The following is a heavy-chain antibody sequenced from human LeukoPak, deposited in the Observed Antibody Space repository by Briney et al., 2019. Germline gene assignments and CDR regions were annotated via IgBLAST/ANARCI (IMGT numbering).Heavy chain of an antibody. CDR2: INPSGGST. J-gene: IGHJ5*02. V-gene: IGHV1-46*01. Sequence: ASVKVSCKASGYTFTSYYMHWVRQAPGQGLEWMGIINPSGGSTSYAQKFQGRVTITADESTSTAYMELSSLRSEDTAVYYCARASGDIVLMVCAGGWFDPWGQGTLVTVSS. D-gene: IGHD2-8*01. CDR1: GYTFTSYY. CDR3: ARASGDIVLMVCAGGWFDP.